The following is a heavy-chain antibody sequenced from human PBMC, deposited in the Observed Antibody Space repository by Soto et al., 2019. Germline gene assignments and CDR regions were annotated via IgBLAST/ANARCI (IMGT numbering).Heavy chain of an antibody. CDR1: GYTFTDYG. J-gene: IGHJ6*02. CDR3: ARDDPSYSGTYYDMAV. D-gene: IGHD1-26*01. Sequence: ASVKVSCKPSGYTFTDYGITWVRQVPGQGREWMGWISPNSVNTDYPKKFQGRVTMTTDTSTSTAYMELRSLRSDDTGVYYCARDDPSYSGTYYDMAVWGQGXTVTVSS. V-gene: IGHV1-18*01. CDR2: ISPNSVNT.